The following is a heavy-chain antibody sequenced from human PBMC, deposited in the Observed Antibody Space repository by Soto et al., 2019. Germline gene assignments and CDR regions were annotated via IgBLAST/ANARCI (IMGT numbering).Heavy chain of an antibody. CDR3: AKYQESFGSGYGMDV. CDR2: ISYDGSNK. V-gene: IGHV3-30*18. D-gene: IGHD2-15*01. J-gene: IGHJ6*02. Sequence: QVQLVESGGGVVQPGRSLRLSCAASGFTFSSYGMHWVRQAPGKGLEWVAVISYDGSNKYYADSVQGRFTISRDNSKNTLYLQMNSLRAEDPAVYYCAKYQESFGSGYGMDVWGQGTTVTVSS. CDR1: GFTFSSYG.